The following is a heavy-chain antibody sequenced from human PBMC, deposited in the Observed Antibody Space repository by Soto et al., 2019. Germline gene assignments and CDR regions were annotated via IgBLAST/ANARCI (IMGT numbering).Heavy chain of an antibody. CDR1: GASVSGGSYY. Sequence: SETLSLTCIVSGASVSGGSYYWSWIRQPPGKGLEWIGYIYYRGSTNYNPSLKSRVTISIDTSRNQFSLELNSVTAADTALYYCARGLDYVGFDYWGQGTLVTVSS. J-gene: IGHJ4*02. D-gene: IGHD4-17*01. CDR2: IYYRGST. CDR3: ARGLDYVGFDY. V-gene: IGHV4-61*01.